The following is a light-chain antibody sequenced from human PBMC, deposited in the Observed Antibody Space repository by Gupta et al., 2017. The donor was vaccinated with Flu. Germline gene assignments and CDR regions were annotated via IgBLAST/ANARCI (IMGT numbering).Light chain of an antibody. J-gene: IGLJ2*01. Sequence: TSSDVGGYQYVSWHQQYPGKAPKLMIYDVSNRPSWVSNRFSGSKSGNTASLTISGLQADDEADYYCSSYTSFSSVVFGGGTKLTVL. CDR1: SSDVGGYQY. CDR2: DVS. CDR3: SSYTSFSSVV. V-gene: IGLV2-14*04.